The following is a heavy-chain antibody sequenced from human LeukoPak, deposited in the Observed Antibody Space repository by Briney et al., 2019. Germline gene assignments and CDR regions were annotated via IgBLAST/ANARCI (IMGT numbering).Heavy chain of an antibody. J-gene: IGHJ5*02. CDR1: GYTFTINH. Sequence: ASVKISCTASGYTFTINHIHCVRQAPGQGLEWMGVINPSGDSTSYAQKFQGRVTMTRDTSTSTVYMELSSLRSEDTAIYYCAKLAASETGEGSWGQGTLVTVSS. CDR3: AKLAASETGEGS. D-gene: IGHD6-13*01. V-gene: IGHV1-46*01. CDR2: INPSGDST.